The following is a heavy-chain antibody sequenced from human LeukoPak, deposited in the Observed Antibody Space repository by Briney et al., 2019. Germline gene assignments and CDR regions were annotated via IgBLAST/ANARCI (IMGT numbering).Heavy chain of an antibody. J-gene: IGHJ6*03. CDR3: AKSGHSYGPDAYYYYYYMDV. CDR1: GFTFSSYA. D-gene: IGHD5-18*01. Sequence: PGGSLRLSCAASGFTFSSYAMSWVRQAPGKGLEWVSAISGSGGSTYYADSVKGRFTISRDNSKNTLYLQMNSLRAEDTAVYYCAKSGHSYGPDAYYYYYYMDVWGKGTTVTVSS. CDR2: ISGSGGST. V-gene: IGHV3-23*01.